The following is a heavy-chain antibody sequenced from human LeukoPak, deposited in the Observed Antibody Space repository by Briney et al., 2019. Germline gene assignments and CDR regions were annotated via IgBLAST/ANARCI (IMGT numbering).Heavy chain of an antibody. CDR3: ARGRYGDYERYFDY. J-gene: IGHJ4*02. Sequence: GSLRLSCAASGFTLSSYTMSSVRQSPGKGLEWIGSIDYSGGTYSNPSLKTRLTISVDTSKNQFSLKLSSVTAADTAVYSCARGRYGDYERYFDYWGQGTLVTVSS. V-gene: IGHV4-39*02. CDR2: IDYSGGT. D-gene: IGHD4-17*01. CDR1: GFTLSSYT.